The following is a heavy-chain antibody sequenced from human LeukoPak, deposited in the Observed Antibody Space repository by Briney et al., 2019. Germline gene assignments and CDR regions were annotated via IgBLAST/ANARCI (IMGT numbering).Heavy chain of an antibody. CDR2: IIPIFGTA. D-gene: IGHD5-24*01. Sequence: ASVKVSCKASGGTFSSYAISWVRQAPGQGLEWMVRIIPIFGTANYAEKFQGRVTITTGESTSTEYMELGSLRPEDTAVYYCARVQGGDGYNSNFDYWGQGTLVSVSS. CDR3: ARVQGGDGYNSNFDY. J-gene: IGHJ4*02. V-gene: IGHV1-69*05. CDR1: GGTFSSYA.